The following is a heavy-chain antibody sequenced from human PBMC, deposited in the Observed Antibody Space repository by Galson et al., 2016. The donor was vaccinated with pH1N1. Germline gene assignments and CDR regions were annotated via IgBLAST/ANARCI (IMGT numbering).Heavy chain of an antibody. CDR1: GYIFTSQW. J-gene: IGHJ3*02. CDR2: VNPGGSTI. Sequence: QSGAEVKKPGESLKISCKASGYIFTSQWIAWVRQVPGKGLEWVGVVNPGGSTIRYSPSFQGQVTISSDKSISTAYLQWISLRASDTAMCYCARQYDFGDYRGNAFDIWGQGTVVIVSS. V-gene: IGHV5-51*03. D-gene: IGHD4-17*01. CDR3: ARQYDFGDYRGNAFDI.